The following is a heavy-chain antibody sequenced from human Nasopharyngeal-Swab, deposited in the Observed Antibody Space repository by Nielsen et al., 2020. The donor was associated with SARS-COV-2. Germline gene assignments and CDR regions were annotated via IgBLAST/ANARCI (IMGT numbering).Heavy chain of an antibody. Sequence: GGSLRLSCAASGFTFSSYAMSWVRQAPRKGLEWVSGISGSGDNTDYADSVKGRFTISRDNSKNTLYLQVNSLRAEDTAVYYCAKSHLGTATSVTSWCFDYWGQGTLVTVSS. V-gene: IGHV3-23*01. CDR1: GFTFSSYA. J-gene: IGHJ4*02. CDR2: ISGSGDNT. D-gene: IGHD4-17*01. CDR3: AKSHLGTATSVTSWCFDY.